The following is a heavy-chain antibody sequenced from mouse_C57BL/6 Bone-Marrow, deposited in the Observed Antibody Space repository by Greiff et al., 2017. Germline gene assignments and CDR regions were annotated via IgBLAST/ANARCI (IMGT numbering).Heavy chain of an antibody. CDR3: ARGDSSSFDV. CDR2: IWSGGST. Sequence: VQLQQSGPGLVQPSQCLSITCTVSGFSLTSYGVHWVRQSPGKGLEWLGVIWSGGSTDYNAAFISRLSISKDNSKSHVFFKMSSLLADDTAIYYCARGDSSSFDVWGTGTTVTVSS. D-gene: IGHD3-2*02. V-gene: IGHV2-2*01. CDR1: GFSLTSYG. J-gene: IGHJ1*03.